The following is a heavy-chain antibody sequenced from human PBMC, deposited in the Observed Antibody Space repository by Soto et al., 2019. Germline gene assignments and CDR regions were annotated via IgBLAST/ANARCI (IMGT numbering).Heavy chain of an antibody. CDR3: AREGDRPYYYYGMDV. V-gene: IGHV1-18*01. J-gene: IGHJ6*02. CDR1: GYSFTRYG. CDR2: ISGYNGKT. Sequence: QVQLVQSGNEVKKPGASVNVSCKASGYSFTRYGISWVRQAPGQGLEWMGWISGYNGKTKYVQKLPGRVSMTTDTSTSTAYRELRSLGSDETAVYYCAREGDRPYYYYGMDVWGQGTTVTVSS. D-gene: IGHD3-16*01.